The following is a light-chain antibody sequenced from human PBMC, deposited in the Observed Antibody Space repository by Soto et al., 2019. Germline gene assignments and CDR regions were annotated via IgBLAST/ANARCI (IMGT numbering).Light chain of an antibody. V-gene: IGLV2-23*02. J-gene: IGLJ1*01. CDR1: RSDVGSYNL. CDR3: CSYAGTTTYV. CDR2: EVS. Sequence: QSALTQPASVSGSPGQSITISCTGTRSDVGSYNLVSWYQQHPGKAPKLMIYEVSERPSGVSNRFSGSKSGNTASLTISGLQAEDEADYYCCSYAGTTTYVFGTGTKVTGL.